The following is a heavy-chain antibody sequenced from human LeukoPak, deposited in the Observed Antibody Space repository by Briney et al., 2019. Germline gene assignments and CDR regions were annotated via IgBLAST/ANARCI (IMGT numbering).Heavy chain of an antibody. CDR2: IWYDGSNK. Sequence: GGSLRLSCAASGFTFSIHSMNWVRQAPGKGLEWVAVIWYDGSNKYYADSVKGRFTISRDNSKNTLYLQMNSLRAEDTAVYYCARALLDSSSWYGGDNWFDPWGQGTLVTVSS. CDR3: ARALLDSSSWYGGDNWFDP. J-gene: IGHJ5*02. CDR1: GFTFSIHS. D-gene: IGHD6-13*01. V-gene: IGHV3-33*08.